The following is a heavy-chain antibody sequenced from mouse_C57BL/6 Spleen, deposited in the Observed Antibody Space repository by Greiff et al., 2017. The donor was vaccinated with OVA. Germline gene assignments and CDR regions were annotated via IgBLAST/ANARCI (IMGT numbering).Heavy chain of an antibody. CDR1: GYAFSSSW. V-gene: IGHV1-82*01. D-gene: IGHD2-4*01. Sequence: QVQLQQSGPELVKPGASVKISCKASGYAFSSSWMNWVKQRPGKGLEWIGRIFPGDGDTNYNGKFKGKATLTADKSSSTAYMQLSSLTSEDSAVYVCAPDYDAYYDAMDYWGQGTSVTVSS. CDR2: IFPGDGDT. CDR3: APDYDAYYDAMDY. J-gene: IGHJ4*01.